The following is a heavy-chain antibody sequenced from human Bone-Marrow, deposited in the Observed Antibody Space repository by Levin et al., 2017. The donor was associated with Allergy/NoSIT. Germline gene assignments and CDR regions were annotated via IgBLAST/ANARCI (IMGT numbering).Heavy chain of an antibody. D-gene: IGHD1-7*01. Sequence: PGGSLRLSCSGSGFTFDDYAMHWVRQAPGKGLEWVSGMSWNGGFTGYADSVKGRFTISRDNDKNSLYLQMHNLRAEDTALYYCVKDRSSVDNWNYGGPFESWGQGTLVTVSS. V-gene: IGHV3-9*01. J-gene: IGHJ4*02. CDR3: VKDRSSVDNWNYGGPFES. CDR2: MSWNGGFT. CDR1: GFTFDDYA.